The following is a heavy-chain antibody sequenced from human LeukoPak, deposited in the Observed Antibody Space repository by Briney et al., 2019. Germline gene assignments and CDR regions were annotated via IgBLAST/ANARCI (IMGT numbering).Heavy chain of an antibody. CDR2: IYYSGST. J-gene: IGHJ4*02. CDR1: GGSISTYY. V-gene: IGHV4-59*01. CDR3: ARDRLGLPVDY. D-gene: IGHD3-16*01. Sequence: SSEPLSLTCTVSGGSISTYYWTWIRQPPGKGLEWIGYIYYSGSTNYNPSLKSRVTMSVDTSKNQFSLKLNSVTAADTAVYYCARDRLGLPVDYWGRGTLVTVSS.